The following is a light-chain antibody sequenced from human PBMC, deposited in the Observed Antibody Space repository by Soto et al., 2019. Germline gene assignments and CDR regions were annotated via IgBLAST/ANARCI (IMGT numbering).Light chain of an antibody. CDR2: DVS. V-gene: IGLV2-14*03. Sequence: QSVLTQPASVSGFPGRSITISCTGTSSDVGGYNYVSWYQQHPGKAPKLIISDVSNRPSGVSNRFSGSKSGNTASLTISGLQAEDEADYYCNSYTSSSTHVFGTGTKVTVL. J-gene: IGLJ1*01. CDR1: SSDVGGYNY. CDR3: NSYTSSSTHV.